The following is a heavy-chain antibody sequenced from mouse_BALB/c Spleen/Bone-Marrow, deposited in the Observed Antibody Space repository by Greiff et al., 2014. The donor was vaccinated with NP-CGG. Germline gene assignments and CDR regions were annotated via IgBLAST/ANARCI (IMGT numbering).Heavy chain of an antibody. J-gene: IGHJ2*01. CDR1: GFTFSSYT. V-gene: IGHV5-12-2*01. CDR2: LSNGGGST. CDR3: ARHYYGSSYFDY. Sequence: LKLSCAASGFTFSSYTMSWVRQTPEKRLEWVAYLSNGGGSTYYPDTVKGRFTIARDNAKNTLYLQMSSRKAEDKAMYYCARHYYGSSYFDYWGKGTTLTVS. D-gene: IGHD1-1*01.